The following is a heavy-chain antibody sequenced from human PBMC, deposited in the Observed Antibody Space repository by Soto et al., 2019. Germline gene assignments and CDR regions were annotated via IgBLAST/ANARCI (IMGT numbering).Heavy chain of an antibody. CDR3: AREDTAMVPYYYYMDV. D-gene: IGHD5-18*01. CDR2: FDPEDGET. Sequence: ASVKVSCKVSGYTLTELSMHWVRQAPGKGLEWMGGFDPEDGETSYAQKFQGRVTMTGDTSTGTAYMELSSLRSEDTAVYYCAREDTAMVPYYYYMDVWGKGTTVTVSS. J-gene: IGHJ6*03. V-gene: IGHV1-24*01. CDR1: GYTLTELS.